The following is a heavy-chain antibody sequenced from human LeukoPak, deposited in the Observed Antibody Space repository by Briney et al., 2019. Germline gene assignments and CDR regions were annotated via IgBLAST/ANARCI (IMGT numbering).Heavy chain of an antibody. D-gene: IGHD3-3*01. CDR2: IIPIFGTA. Sequence: ASVKVSCTASGGTFSSYAISWVRQAPGQGLEWMGGIIPIFGTANYAQKFQGRVTMTRDMSTSTVYMELSSLRAEDTAVYYCARAFDYDFWSGYYPFDYWGQGTLVTVSS. CDR3: ARAFDYDFWSGYYPFDY. J-gene: IGHJ4*02. V-gene: IGHV1-69*05. CDR1: GGTFSSYA.